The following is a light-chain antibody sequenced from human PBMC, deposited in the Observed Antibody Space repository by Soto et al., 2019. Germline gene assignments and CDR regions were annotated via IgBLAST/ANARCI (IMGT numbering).Light chain of an antibody. J-gene: IGLJ2*01. CDR2: EVA. V-gene: IGLV2-14*03. Sequence: QSALTQTASVSGSPGQSITMSCTGTSSDVGGYNFVSWYQQHPGKAPKLIVHEVANRLSGVSGRFSGSKSGNTAFLTISGLQAEDEAVYYCNSYTNRNTVVFGGGTKLTVL. CDR3: NSYTNRNTVV. CDR1: SSDVGGYNF.